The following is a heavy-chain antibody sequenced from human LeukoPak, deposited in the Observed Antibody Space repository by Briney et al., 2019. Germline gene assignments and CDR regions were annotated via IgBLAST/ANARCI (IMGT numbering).Heavy chain of an antibody. CDR2: ISAVNGDT. J-gene: IGHJ4*02. D-gene: IGHD4-17*01. V-gene: IGHV1-3*01. CDR1: GYTFTTYT. Sequence: ASVKVSCKASGYTFTTYTIHWVRQAPGQRLEWMGWISAVNGDTRYPQNFQDRVTITRDTSASTSYMDLSSLTSGDTAMYYCARSDHGDYIDYWAREPWSPSPQ. CDR3: ARSDHGDYIDY.